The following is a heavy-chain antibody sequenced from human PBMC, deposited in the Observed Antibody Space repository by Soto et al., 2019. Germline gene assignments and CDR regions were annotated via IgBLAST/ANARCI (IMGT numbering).Heavy chain of an antibody. CDR3: AKDHSRDGYTGYYGMDV. V-gene: IGHV3-30*18. CDR1: GFTFSSYG. CDR2: ISYDGSNK. D-gene: IGHD5-12*01. Sequence: GGSLRLSCAASGFTFSSYGMHWVRQAPGKGLEWVAVISYDGSNKYYADSVKGRFTISRDNSKNTLYLQMNSLRAEDTAVYYCAKDHSRDGYTGYYGMDVWGQGTTVTVSS. J-gene: IGHJ6*02.